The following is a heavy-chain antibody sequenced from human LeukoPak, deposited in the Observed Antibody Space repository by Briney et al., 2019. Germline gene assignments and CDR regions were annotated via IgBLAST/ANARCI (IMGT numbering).Heavy chain of an antibody. V-gene: IGHV4-38-2*02. D-gene: IGHD4-17*01. J-gene: IGHJ3*02. CDR1: GYSISGGFY. CDR3: ASGYGDTAYAAFDI. Sequence: SSETLSLTCTVSGYSISGGFYWGWIRQPPGKGLVWIGTIFHSGSTYYNPSLTSRVTISVDTSKNQFSLKLSSVTAADTAVYYCASGYGDTAYAAFDIWGQGTMVTVSS. CDR2: IFHSGST.